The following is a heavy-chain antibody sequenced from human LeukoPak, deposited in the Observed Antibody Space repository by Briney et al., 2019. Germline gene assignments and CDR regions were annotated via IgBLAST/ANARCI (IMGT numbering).Heavy chain of an antibody. D-gene: IGHD3-10*01. V-gene: IGHV3-48*04. Sequence: QAGGSLRLSCAASGFSFSSYAMTWVRQAPGKGLEWVSYISSSSSTIYYADSVKGRFTISRDNAKNSLYLQMNSLRAEDTAVYYCARGTMVRSNWFDPWGQGTLVTVSS. CDR1: GFSFSSYA. CDR2: ISSSSSTI. J-gene: IGHJ5*02. CDR3: ARGTMVRSNWFDP.